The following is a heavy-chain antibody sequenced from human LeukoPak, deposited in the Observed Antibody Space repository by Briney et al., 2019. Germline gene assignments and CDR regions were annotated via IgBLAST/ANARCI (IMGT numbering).Heavy chain of an antibody. D-gene: IGHD5-12*01. CDR3: ARRSAYGFDY. J-gene: IGHJ4*02. V-gene: IGHV3-48*03. CDR1: GFTFSSYE. CDR2: ISSSGSTI. Sequence: PGGSLRLSCAASGFTFSSYEMNWVRQAPGKGRGLGSYISSSGSTIYYAYSVKGPFTISGDNARNSLYLQMNSLRAEDTTLYYCARRSAYGFDYWGQGTLVTVSS.